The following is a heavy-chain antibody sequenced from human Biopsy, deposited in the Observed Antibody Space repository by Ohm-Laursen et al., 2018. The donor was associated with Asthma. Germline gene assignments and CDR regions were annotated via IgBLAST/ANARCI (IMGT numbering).Heavy chain of an antibody. CDR2: ISVYNGNT. CDR1: GYTFNSAG. Sequence: GASVKVSCKPSGYTFNSAGITWVRQAPGQGLEWMGWISVYNGNTKVAQKLQERVTMITDTSTSTAYMELRSLRSDDTAVYFCARAVDYSHYYGIDVWGQGTTVTVS. J-gene: IGHJ6*02. CDR3: ARAVDYSHYYGIDV. D-gene: IGHD3-10*01. V-gene: IGHV1-18*01.